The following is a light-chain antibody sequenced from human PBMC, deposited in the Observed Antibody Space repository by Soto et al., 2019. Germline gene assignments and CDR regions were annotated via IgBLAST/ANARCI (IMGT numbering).Light chain of an antibody. V-gene: IGLV2-14*03. J-gene: IGLJ1*01. CDR3: CSYTTSNTRQIV. Sequence: QSALTQPASVSGSPGQSITISFTGTSSDVGGYNYVSWYQHHPGKAPKLMIYDVSNRPSGVSNRFSGSKSGNTASLTISGLQPEDEADYYCCSYTTSNTRQIVFGTGTKLTVL. CDR2: DVS. CDR1: SSDVGGYNY.